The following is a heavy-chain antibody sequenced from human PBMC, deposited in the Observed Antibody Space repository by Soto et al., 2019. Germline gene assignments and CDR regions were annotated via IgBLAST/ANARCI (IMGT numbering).Heavy chain of an antibody. CDR3: ASGVVVVAATDYYYYYGMDV. Sequence: PSETLSLTSTVSGGSISSSSYYWGWIRQPPGKGLEWIGSIYYSGSTYYNPSLKSRVTISVDTSKNQFSLKLSSVTAADTAVYYCASGVVVVAATDYYYYYGMDVWGQGTTVTVSS. J-gene: IGHJ6*02. V-gene: IGHV4-39*01. D-gene: IGHD2-15*01. CDR1: GGSISSSSYY. CDR2: IYYSGST.